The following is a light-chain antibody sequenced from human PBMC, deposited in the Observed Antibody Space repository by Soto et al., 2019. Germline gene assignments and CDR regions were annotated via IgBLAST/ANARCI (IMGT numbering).Light chain of an antibody. CDR3: QQRSNWPPL. V-gene: IGKV3-11*01. CDR2: DAS. Sequence: EIVLTQSPATLSLSPVERATLSCRASQSVSSYLAWYQQKPGQAPRLLIYDASNRATGIPARFSGSGSGTDFTLTISSLEPEDFAVYYCQQRSNWPPLFGGGTKVDIK. CDR1: QSVSSY. J-gene: IGKJ4*01.